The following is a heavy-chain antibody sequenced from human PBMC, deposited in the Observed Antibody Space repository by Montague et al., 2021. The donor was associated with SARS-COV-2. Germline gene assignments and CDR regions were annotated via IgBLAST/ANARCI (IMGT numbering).Heavy chain of an antibody. Sequence: SETLSLTCTVSGGSISSYYWSWIRQPPGKGLEWIGYIYYSGSTNSNPSLKSRVTISVDTSKNQFSLKLSSVTAADTAVYYCARVSRITIFGVVGWFDPWGQGTLVTVSS. CDR1: GGSISSYY. J-gene: IGHJ5*02. D-gene: IGHD3-3*01. V-gene: IGHV4-59*01. CDR3: ARVSRITIFGVVGWFDP. CDR2: IYYSGST.